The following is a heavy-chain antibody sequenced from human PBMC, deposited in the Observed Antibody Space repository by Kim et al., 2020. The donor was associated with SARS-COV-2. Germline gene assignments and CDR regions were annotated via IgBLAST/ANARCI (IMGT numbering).Heavy chain of an antibody. V-gene: IGHV4-59*13. CDR3: ARGGGWIQLWFHGMDV. Sequence: SETLSLTCTVSGGSISSYYWSWIRQPPGKGLEWIGYIYYSGSTNYNPSLKSRVTISVDTSKNQFSLKLSSVTAADTAVYYCARGGGWIQLWFHGMDVWGQGTTVTVSS. CDR2: IYYSGST. CDR1: GGSISSYY. D-gene: IGHD5-18*01. J-gene: IGHJ6*02.